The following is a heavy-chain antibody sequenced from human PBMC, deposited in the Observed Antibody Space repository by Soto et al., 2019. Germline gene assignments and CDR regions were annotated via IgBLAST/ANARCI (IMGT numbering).Heavy chain of an antibody. CDR2: IYYSGST. V-gene: IGHV4-31*03. Sequence: SETLSLTCTVSGGSISSGGYYWSWIRQHPGKGLEWIGYIYYSGSTYYNPSLKSRVTISVDTSKNQFSLKLSSVTAADTAVYYCARVNGYNPRSPPLFDYWGQGTLVTVSS. CDR3: ARVNGYNPRSPPLFDY. D-gene: IGHD5-12*01. CDR1: GGSISSGGYY. J-gene: IGHJ4*02.